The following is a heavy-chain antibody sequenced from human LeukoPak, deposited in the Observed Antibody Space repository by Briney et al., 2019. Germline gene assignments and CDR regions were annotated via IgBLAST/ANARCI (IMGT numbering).Heavy chain of an antibody. V-gene: IGHV3-43D*03. Sequence: GGSLRLSCAASGFTFDDYAKHWVRQAPGKGLEWVSLISWDGGSTYYADSVKGRFTISRDNSKNSLYLQMNSLRAEDTALYYCAKDLTMDTAMVSIDYWGQGTLVTVSS. D-gene: IGHD5-18*01. CDR3: AKDLTMDTAMVSIDY. J-gene: IGHJ4*02. CDR2: ISWDGGST. CDR1: GFTFDDYA.